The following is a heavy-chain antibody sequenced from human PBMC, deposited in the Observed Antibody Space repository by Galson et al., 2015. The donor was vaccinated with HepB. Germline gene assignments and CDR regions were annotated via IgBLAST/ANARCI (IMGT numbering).Heavy chain of an antibody. V-gene: IGHV3-30*04. CDR2: ISHHGTLK. Sequence: SLRLSCAASGFIFTDHAMRWVRQAPGKGLEWVAVISHHGTLKYYGDSVNGRFTISRDDSKNTVYLQMNSLRNDDTAIYYCAKDDNLLTGMADSWGQGQMVIVSS. CDR3: AKDDNLLTGMADS. CDR1: GFIFTDHA. D-gene: IGHD3-9*01. J-gene: IGHJ4*02.